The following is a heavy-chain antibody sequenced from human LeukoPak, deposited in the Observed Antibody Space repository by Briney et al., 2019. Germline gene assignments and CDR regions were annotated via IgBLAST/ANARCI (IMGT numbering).Heavy chain of an antibody. CDR2: ISDSGVST. CDR3: VRAITMIVVVDFDY. D-gene: IGHD3-22*01. V-gene: IGHV3-23*01. Sequence: GGALRLSCAASGFTFSSYVMNWVRQAPGKGLEWVSAISDSGVSTYYADSVKGRFTMSRDNSKNMLYLQMNSLTAEDTAVYYCVRAITMIVVVDFDYWGQGTLVTVSS. J-gene: IGHJ4*02. CDR1: GFTFSSYV.